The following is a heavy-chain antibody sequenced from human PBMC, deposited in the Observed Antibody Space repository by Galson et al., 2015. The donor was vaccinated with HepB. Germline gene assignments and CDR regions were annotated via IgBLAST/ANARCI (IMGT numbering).Heavy chain of an antibody. CDR3: AKSADDYGVTGYFDY. J-gene: IGHJ4*02. D-gene: IGHD4-17*01. Sequence: SLRLSCAASGFTFDDYAMHWVRQAPGKGLEWVSGISWNSGSIGYADSVKGRFTISRDNAKNSLYLQMNSLRAEDTALYYCAKSADDYGVTGYFDYWGQGTLVTVSS. V-gene: IGHV3-9*01. CDR1: GFTFDDYA. CDR2: ISWNSGSI.